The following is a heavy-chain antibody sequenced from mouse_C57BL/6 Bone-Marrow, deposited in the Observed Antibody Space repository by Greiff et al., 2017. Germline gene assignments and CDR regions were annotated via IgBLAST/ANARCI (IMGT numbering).Heavy chain of an antibody. CDR2: ISSGGSYT. V-gene: IGHV5-6*01. D-gene: IGHD1-1*01. CDR1: GFTFSSYG. CDR3: ARHPTVVPFDY. J-gene: IGHJ2*01. Sequence: EVKLVESGGDLVKPGGSLKLSCAASGFTFSSYGMSWVRQTPDKRLEWVATISSGGSYTYYPDSVMGRFTISRDNAKNTLYLQMSSLKSEDTAMYYCARHPTVVPFDYWGQGTTLTVSS.